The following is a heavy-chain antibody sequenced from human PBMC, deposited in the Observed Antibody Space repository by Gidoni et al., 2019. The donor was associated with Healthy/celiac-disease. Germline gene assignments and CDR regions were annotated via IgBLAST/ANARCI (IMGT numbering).Heavy chain of an antibody. V-gene: IGHV4-59*01. Sequence: QVQPQESGPALVTPSETLSPTCPLSGGPLRRSHWSWIRQPTGKGLEWIGYIYYSVSTSYNPSLKSRVTISVDTSKDQFSLKLSSVTAADTAVYYCAREHCSSTSCYRNGFDPWGQGTLVTVSS. CDR3: AREHCSSTSCYRNGFDP. CDR2: IYYSVST. J-gene: IGHJ5*02. D-gene: IGHD2-2*01. CDR1: GGPLRRSH.